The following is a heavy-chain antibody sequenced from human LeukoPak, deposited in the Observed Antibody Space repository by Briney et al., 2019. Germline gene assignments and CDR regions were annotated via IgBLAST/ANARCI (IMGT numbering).Heavy chain of an antibody. CDR3: ARENDDLLFDY. D-gene: IGHD4-17*01. CDR2: IIPIFGTA. Sequence: SVKVSCKASGGTFSSYAIRWVRQAPGQGLEWMGGIIPIFGTANYAQKFQGRVTITADKSTSTAYMELSSLRSEDTAVYYCARENDDLLFDYWGQGTLVTVSS. CDR1: GGTFSSYA. V-gene: IGHV1-69*06. J-gene: IGHJ4*02.